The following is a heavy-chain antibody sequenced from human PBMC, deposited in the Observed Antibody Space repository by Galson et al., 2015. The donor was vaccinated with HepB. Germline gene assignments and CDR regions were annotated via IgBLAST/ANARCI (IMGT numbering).Heavy chain of an antibody. CDR1: GYTFTGYG. Sequence: SVKVSCKASGYTFTGYGISWVRQAPGQGLEWMGWISAYNGNTNYAQKLQGRVTMTTDTSTSTAYMELRSLRSDDTAVYYCARALPPIKYSSGWRDDYWGQGTLVTVSS. D-gene: IGHD6-19*01. V-gene: IGHV1-18*04. J-gene: IGHJ4*02. CDR2: ISAYNGNT. CDR3: ARALPPIKYSSGWRDDY.